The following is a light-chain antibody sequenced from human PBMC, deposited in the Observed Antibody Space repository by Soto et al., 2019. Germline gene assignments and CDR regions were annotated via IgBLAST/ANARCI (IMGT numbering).Light chain of an antibody. Sequence: GLTQSPSTLSSSPGERATISCRASQSIGNNYLACYQQKPGQAPSLLIYGASGRATGIPDRFSGSGSGTDFTLTISRLEHEDFAVYYCQQYGTSVLITFGQGTRLEIK. CDR1: QSIGNNY. CDR2: GAS. J-gene: IGKJ5*01. V-gene: IGKV3-20*01. CDR3: QQYGTSVLIT.